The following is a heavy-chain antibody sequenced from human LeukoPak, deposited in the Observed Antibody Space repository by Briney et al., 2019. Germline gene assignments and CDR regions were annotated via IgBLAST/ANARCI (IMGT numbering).Heavy chain of an antibody. CDR2: GYYRGTN. Sequence: SETLSLTCSVSGDSISGSTYYWAWIRQPPGKGLEWVGSGYYRGTNYYNPSLKSRATITLDSRNQFSLRLTSVTAADTAVYYCGRQGIHKPYSLDYWGQGTLVTVSS. CDR3: GRQGIHKPYSLDY. D-gene: IGHD4-11*01. J-gene: IGHJ4*02. V-gene: IGHV4-39*01. CDR1: GDSISGSTYY.